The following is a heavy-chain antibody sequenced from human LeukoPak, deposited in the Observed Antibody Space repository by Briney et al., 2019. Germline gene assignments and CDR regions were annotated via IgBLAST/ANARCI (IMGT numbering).Heavy chain of an antibody. Sequence: SETLSLTCAVYGGSFSGYYWSWIRQPPGKGLEWIGEINHSGSTNYNPSLKSGVTISVDTSKNQFSLKLSSVTAADTAVYYCARGKTVTNYYDYWGQGTLVTVSA. CDR2: INHSGST. V-gene: IGHV4-34*01. CDR1: GGSFSGYY. D-gene: IGHD4-11*01. CDR3: ARGKTVTNYYDY. J-gene: IGHJ4*02.